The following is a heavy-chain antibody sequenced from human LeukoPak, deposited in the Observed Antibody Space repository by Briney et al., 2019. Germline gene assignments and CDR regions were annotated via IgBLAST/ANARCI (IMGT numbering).Heavy chain of an antibody. V-gene: IGHV3-20*01. CDR1: EFTFAYYS. Sequence: GGSLRLSCAASEFTFAYYSMSWVRQAPGKRLEWVSGISWNGVSTGYADSVKGRFTISRDNAKNSLYLQMNSLRAEDTAFYHCARRRVWDDSSGYYCYYWGQGTLVTVSS. D-gene: IGHD3-22*01. CDR3: ARRRVWDDSSGYYCYY. J-gene: IGHJ4*02. CDR2: ISWNGVST.